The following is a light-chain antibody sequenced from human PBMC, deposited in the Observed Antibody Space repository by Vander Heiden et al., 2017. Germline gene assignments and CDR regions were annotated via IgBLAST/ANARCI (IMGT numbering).Light chain of an antibody. Sequence: DIQMIQSPSTLYASVGDRVTITCRASQSISSWLAWYQQKPGKAPKLLIYKASSLESGVPSRFSGGGSGTEFTLTISSLQPDDFATYYCQQYNSYWTFGQGTKVEIK. CDR3: QQYNSYWT. V-gene: IGKV1-5*03. CDR2: KAS. CDR1: QSISSW. J-gene: IGKJ1*01.